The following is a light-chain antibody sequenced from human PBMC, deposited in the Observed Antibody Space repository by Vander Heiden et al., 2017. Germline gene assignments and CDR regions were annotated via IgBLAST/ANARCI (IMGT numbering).Light chain of an antibody. Sequence: SYVLTQPPSVSVAPGQTATITCGGNSIGSKSVQWSQQRSGQAPVLVVYDNRDRPSGIPERISGSNSGNTATLTISRVEAGDEADYYCQVWDSISDVGVFGGGTKLTVL. CDR2: DNR. CDR3: QVWDSISDVGV. V-gene: IGLV3-21*02. CDR1: SIGSKS. J-gene: IGLJ2*01.